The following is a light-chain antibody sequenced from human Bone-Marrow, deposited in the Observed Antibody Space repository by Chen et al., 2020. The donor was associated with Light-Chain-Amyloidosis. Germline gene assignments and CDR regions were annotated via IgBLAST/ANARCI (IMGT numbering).Light chain of an antibody. Sequence: SYVLTQPSSVSVAPGQTATIACGGNNIGPTSVHWYQQKPGQAPLLVVYDDSDRPSGIPERLSGSNSGNTATLTISRVEAGDEADYYCQVWDRSSDRPVFGGGTKLTVL. V-gene: IGLV3-21*02. CDR2: DDS. CDR3: QVWDRSSDRPV. J-gene: IGLJ3*02. CDR1: NIGPTS.